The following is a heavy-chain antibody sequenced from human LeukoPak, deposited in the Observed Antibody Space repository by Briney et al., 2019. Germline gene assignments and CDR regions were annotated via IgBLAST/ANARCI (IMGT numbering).Heavy chain of an antibody. V-gene: IGHV4-34*01. CDR3: ARGTVTTIY. CDR1: GGSFSGYY. Sequence: PSETLSLTCAVYGGSFSGYYWSWIRQPPGKGLEWIGGINHSGSTNYNPPLKSRVTISVDTSKNQFSLKLSSVTAAGTAVYYCARGTVTTIYWGQGTLVTVSS. CDR2: INHSGST. J-gene: IGHJ4*02. D-gene: IGHD4-17*01.